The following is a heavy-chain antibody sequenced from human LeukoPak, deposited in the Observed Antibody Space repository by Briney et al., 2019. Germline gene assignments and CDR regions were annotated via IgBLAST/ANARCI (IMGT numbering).Heavy chain of an antibody. CDR3: ARVHSSGWYSIDY. V-gene: IGHV3-30-3*01. CDR2: ISYVGSNK. CDR1: GFTFSTYS. Sequence: GGSLRLSCAASGFTFSTYSMHWVGQAPGKGLKWVAVISYVGSNKYYADSVKGRFTISRDDSKNTLYLQMNSVRVEDTAMYYCARVHSSGWYSIDYWGQGTLVTVSS. J-gene: IGHJ4*02. D-gene: IGHD6-19*01.